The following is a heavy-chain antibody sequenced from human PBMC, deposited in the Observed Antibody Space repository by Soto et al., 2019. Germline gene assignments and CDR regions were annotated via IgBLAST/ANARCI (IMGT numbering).Heavy chain of an antibody. Sequence: GGSLRLSCAGSGFTFSSYEMNWVRQAPGKGLEWVSYISRSGDVIYYADSVKGRFTVSRDNAKNSLYLQMNSLRAEDTAVYYCASDRFRGTYYLRGVTYFFEEWGQGAPVTVSS. CDR1: GFTFSSYE. V-gene: IGHV3-48*03. CDR3: ASDRFRGTYYLRGVTYFFEE. D-gene: IGHD1-26*01. CDR2: ISRSGDVI. J-gene: IGHJ4*02.